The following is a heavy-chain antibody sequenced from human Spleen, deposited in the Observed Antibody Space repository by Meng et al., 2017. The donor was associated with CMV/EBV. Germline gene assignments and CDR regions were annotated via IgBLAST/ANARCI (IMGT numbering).Heavy chain of an antibody. D-gene: IGHD6-6*01. J-gene: IGHJ6*02. CDR3: ARESGAARPRGYYYGMDV. CDR1: GGTFSSYA. V-gene: IGHV1-69*05. Sequence: SVKVSCKASGGTFSSYAISWVRQAPGQGLEWMGGIIPIFGTANDAQKFQGRVTITTDESTSTAYMELSTLRSEDTAVYYCARESGAARPRGYYYGMDVWGQGTTVTVSS. CDR2: IIPIFGTA.